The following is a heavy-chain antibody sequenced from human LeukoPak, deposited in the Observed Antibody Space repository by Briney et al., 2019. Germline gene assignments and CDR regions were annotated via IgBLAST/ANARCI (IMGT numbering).Heavy chain of an antibody. D-gene: IGHD3-22*01. V-gene: IGHV4-30-2*03. CDR1: GGSISSGGYS. CDR3: ASDLYYYDSSGYPS. J-gene: IGHJ4*02. Sequence: PSQTLSLTCAVSGGSISSGGYSWSWIRQPPGKGLEWIGYIYYSGSTYYNPSLKSRVTISVDTSKNQFSLKLSSVTAADTAVYYCASDLYYYDSSGYPSWGQGTLVTVSS. CDR2: IYYSGST.